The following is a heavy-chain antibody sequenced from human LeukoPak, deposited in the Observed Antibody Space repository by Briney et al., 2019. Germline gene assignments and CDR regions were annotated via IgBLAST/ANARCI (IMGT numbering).Heavy chain of an antibody. CDR2: ISYDGSNK. D-gene: IGHD6-19*01. V-gene: IGHV3-30-3*01. J-gene: IGHJ6*02. CDR3: ARVGAVADNYYYGMDV. CDR1: GFAFSRDS. Sequence: SLTLSITESGFAFSRDSVYRVRVAPAKGQEWVAVISYDGSNKYYADSVKGRFTISRDNSKNTLYLQMNSLRAEDTAVYYCARVGAVADNYYYGMDVWGQGTTVTVSS.